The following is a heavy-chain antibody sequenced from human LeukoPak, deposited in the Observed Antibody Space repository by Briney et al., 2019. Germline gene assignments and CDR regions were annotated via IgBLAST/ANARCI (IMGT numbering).Heavy chain of an antibody. Sequence: GESLQISCKGSAYSFTSYCIGWVRQMPGKGLEWMGIIYPGDSDTRYSPSFQGQVTISADKSISTAYLQWSSLKASDTAMYFCARRGGGGYFYGSGSYLFDYWGQGTLVTVSS. CDR3: ARRGGGGYFYGSGSYLFDY. D-gene: IGHD3-10*01. J-gene: IGHJ4*02. CDR1: AYSFTSYC. CDR2: IYPGDSDT. V-gene: IGHV5-51*01.